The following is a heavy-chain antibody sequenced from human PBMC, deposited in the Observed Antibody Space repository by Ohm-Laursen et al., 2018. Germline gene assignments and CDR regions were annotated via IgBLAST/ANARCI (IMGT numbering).Heavy chain of an antibody. CDR3: ARAIAIYDSSGYSYYFDF. Sequence: GTLSLTCSVSGGSISGYYWSWIRQPPGKTLEWIGYIYYSGSTNYHPSLNSRVTISVDTSKNQFSLKLSSVTAADTAVYYCARAIAIYDSSGYSYYFDFWGQGTLVTVSS. D-gene: IGHD3-22*01. V-gene: IGHV4-59*01. CDR1: GGSISGYY. J-gene: IGHJ4*02. CDR2: IYYSGST.